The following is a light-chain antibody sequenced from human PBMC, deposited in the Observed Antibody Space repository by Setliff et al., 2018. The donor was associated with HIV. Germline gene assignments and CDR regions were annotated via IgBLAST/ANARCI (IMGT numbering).Light chain of an antibody. CDR3: SSYTSSSTQV. Sequence: ALTQPASVSGSPGQSITISCTGTSSDVGGYNYVSWYQHHPGKAPKLMIYEVSDRPSGVSNRFSASKSGNTASLTISGLQAEDEAGYYCSSYTSSSTQVFGTGTKVTVL. J-gene: IGLJ1*01. CDR2: EVS. V-gene: IGLV2-14*01. CDR1: SSDVGGYNY.